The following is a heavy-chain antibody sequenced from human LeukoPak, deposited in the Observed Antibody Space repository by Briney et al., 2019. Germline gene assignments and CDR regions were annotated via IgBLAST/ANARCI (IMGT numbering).Heavy chain of an antibody. V-gene: IGHV1-18*01. D-gene: IGHD2-21*01. Sequence: GASVKVSCKASGYTFTSYGMSWVRQAPGKGLEWVGSISAHNGNTNYAQKLQGRVTITTDTPTSTPYLELRSLRSDDTAVYYCAREVLGIATLDAFDIWGQGTMVSVSS. CDR2: ISAHNGNT. CDR3: AREVLGIATLDAFDI. J-gene: IGHJ3*02. CDR1: GYTFTSYG.